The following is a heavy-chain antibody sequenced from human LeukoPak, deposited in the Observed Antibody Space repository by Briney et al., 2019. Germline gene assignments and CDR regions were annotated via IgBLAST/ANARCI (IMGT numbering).Heavy chain of an antibody. D-gene: IGHD3-3*01. CDR2: IYYSGST. CDR3: AREDRSYDFWSGYHHVNWLDP. J-gene: IGHJ5*02. CDR1: GGSISSYY. V-gene: IGHV4-59*01. Sequence: SETVSLTCTVSGGSISSYYWSWIRQPPGKGLEWIGYIYYSGSTNYNPSLKSRVTISVDTSKNQFSLKLSSVTAADTAVYYCAREDRSYDFWSGYHHVNWLDPWGQGTLVTVSS.